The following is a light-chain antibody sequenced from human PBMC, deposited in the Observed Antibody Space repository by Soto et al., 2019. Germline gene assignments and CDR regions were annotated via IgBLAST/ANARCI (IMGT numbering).Light chain of an antibody. CDR3: QQYNNWLT. Sequence: EIVMTQSPATLSVSPGERATLSCRASQSVGSNLAWYQQKPGQAPRLLIYGASTSATDIPARFSGSGSETEFTLTISSLQSEDFAVYYCQQYNNWLTFGGGTKVEIK. CDR2: GAS. CDR1: QSVGSN. J-gene: IGKJ4*01. V-gene: IGKV3-15*01.